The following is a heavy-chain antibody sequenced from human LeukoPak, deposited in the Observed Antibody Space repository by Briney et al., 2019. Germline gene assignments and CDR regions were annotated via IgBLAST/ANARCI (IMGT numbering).Heavy chain of an antibody. V-gene: IGHV3-7*01. Sequence: GGSLRLSCGASGFSFSSYWVSWVRQAPGKGLEWVANIKQDGSEKYYMDSVKGRFTISRDNAKNSLYLQMNSLRAEDTAVYYCARDPYTYSGWGQGTLVTVSS. CDR1: GFSFSSYW. CDR3: ARDPYTYSG. J-gene: IGHJ4*02. D-gene: IGHD3-16*01. CDR2: IKQDGSEK.